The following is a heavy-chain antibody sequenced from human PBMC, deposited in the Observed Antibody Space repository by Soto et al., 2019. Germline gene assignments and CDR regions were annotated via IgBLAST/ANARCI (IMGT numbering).Heavy chain of an antibody. J-gene: IGHJ2*01. D-gene: IGHD1-26*01. V-gene: IGHV3-30*18. CDR1: GFTFSSYG. CDR3: VKDKLHSGSYENWYFDR. CDR2: ISFDGSYK. Sequence: ESGGGVVQPGRSLRLSCAASGFTFSSYGMHWVRQAPGKGLEWLAVISFDGSYKYHADSVKGRFTISRDNSKNTLFLQMSSLRAEDTAVYYCVKDKLHSGSYENWYFDRWGRGTLVTVSS.